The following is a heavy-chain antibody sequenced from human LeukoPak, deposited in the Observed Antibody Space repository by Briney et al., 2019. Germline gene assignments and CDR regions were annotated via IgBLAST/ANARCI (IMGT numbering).Heavy chain of an antibody. V-gene: IGHV3-48*03. CDR1: GFTFSSYE. CDR3: AKGPGYCSSTSCYGTFGY. D-gene: IGHD2-2*01. Sequence: GGSLRLSCAASGFTFSSYEMNWVRQAPGKGLEWVSYISSSGSTIYYADSVKGRFTISRDNAKNSLYLQMNSLRAEDTAVYYCAKGPGYCSSTSCYGTFGYWGQGTLVTVSS. CDR2: ISSSGSTI. J-gene: IGHJ4*02.